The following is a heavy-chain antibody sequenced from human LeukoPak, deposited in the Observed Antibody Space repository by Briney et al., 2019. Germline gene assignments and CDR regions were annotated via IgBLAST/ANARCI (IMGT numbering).Heavy chain of an antibody. V-gene: IGHV3-73*01. CDR3: ARGEDCGGDCYMIMGTGHDFDY. CDR2: IRSKANSYAT. D-gene: IGHD2-21*02. CDR1: GFTFSGSA. J-gene: IGHJ4*02. Sequence: PGGSLRLSCAASGFTFSGSAMHWVRQASGKGLEWVGRIRSKANSYATAYAASVKGRFTISRDDSKNTAYLQMNSLRAEDTAVYYCARGEDCGGDCYMIMGTGHDFDYWGQGTLVTVSS.